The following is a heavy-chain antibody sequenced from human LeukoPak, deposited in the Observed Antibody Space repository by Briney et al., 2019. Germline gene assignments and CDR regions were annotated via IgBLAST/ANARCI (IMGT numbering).Heavy chain of an antibody. CDR2: INHSGST. CDR3: ARVIVGYCSGGSCHPDY. Sequence: SETLSLTCAVYGGSFSGYYWSWIRQPPGKGLEWIGEINHSGSTNYNPSLKSRVTISVDTSKNQFSLKLSSVTAADTAVYYCARVIVGYCSGGSCHPDYWGQGTLVTVSS. CDR1: GGSFSGYY. D-gene: IGHD2-15*01. J-gene: IGHJ4*02. V-gene: IGHV4-34*01.